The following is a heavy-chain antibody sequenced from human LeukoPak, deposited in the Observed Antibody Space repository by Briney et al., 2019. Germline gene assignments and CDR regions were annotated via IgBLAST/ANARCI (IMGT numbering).Heavy chain of an antibody. CDR2: INPNSGDT. Sequence: ASVKVSWKASGYTFTGYYIHWVRQALGQGLEWMGWINPNSGDTNYAQKLQGRVTMTTDTSTSTAYMELRSLSSDDTAIYYCARDQGYCSSTSCSQFDYWGQGTLVTVSS. CDR3: ARDQGYCSSTSCSQFDY. D-gene: IGHD2-2*01. CDR1: GYTFTGYY. J-gene: IGHJ4*02. V-gene: IGHV1-2*02.